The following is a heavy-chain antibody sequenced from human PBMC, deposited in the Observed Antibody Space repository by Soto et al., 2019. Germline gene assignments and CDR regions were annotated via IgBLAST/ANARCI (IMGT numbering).Heavy chain of an antibody. V-gene: IGHV1-69*02. CDR3: ASHFTGVLVLGTSPPGGDNYGWDV. Sequence: QVQLVQSGAEVKKPGSSVKVSCKASGGTFSRYTFTWVRQAPGQGLEWMGRIIPILDIPNYAQNFQGRVTITADKSTSTAYMEVSSLTSDDTAVYYFASHFTGVLVLGTSPPGGDNYGWDVWGQGTTVTVSS. J-gene: IGHJ6*02. D-gene: IGHD2-8*02. CDR2: IIPILDIP. CDR1: GGTFSRYT.